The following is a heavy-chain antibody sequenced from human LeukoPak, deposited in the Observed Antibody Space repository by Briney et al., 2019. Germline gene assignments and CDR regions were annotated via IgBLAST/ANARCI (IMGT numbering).Heavy chain of an antibody. J-gene: IGHJ4*02. Sequence: SVRVSCKASGGTFSSYAINWVRQAPGQGLEWMGGIIPIFGTATYAQKFQDRVTITADESTSTAYMELSSLRSEDTAIYYCASRLYCSNTRCRNFPFAYWGQGTLVTVSS. CDR3: ASRLYCSNTRCRNFPFAY. CDR2: IIPIFGTA. V-gene: IGHV1-69*13. CDR1: GGTFSSYA. D-gene: IGHD2-2*01.